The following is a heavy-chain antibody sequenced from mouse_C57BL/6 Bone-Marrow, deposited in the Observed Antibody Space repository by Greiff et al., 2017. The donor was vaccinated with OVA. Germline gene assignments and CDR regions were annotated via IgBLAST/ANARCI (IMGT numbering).Heavy chain of an antibody. CDR2: IHPSDSDT. J-gene: IGHJ4*01. CDR1: GYTFTTPC. D-gene: IGHD2-4*01. CDR3: AMGLRTFYYAMDY. Sequence: VQLQQPGAELVKPGASVKVSCKASGYTFTTPCMHWVKQRPGQGLEWIGRIHPSDSDTNYNQKFKGKATLTVDKSSSTAYMQLSSLTSEDSAVYYCAMGLRTFYYAMDYWGQGTSVTVSS. V-gene: IGHV1-74*01.